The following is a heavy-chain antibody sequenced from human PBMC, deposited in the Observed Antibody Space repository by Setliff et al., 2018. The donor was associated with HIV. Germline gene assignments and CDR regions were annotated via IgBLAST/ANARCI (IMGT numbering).Heavy chain of an antibody. CDR2: ISVDGSGK. V-gene: IGHV3-30*01. J-gene: IGHJ4*02. CDR1: GFTFSDSV. CDR3: AKDKGQKYADY. D-gene: IGHD3-10*01. Sequence: PGGSLRLSCTASGFTFSDSVMHWVRQPPGKGLEWVAAISVDGSGKFYADSVKGRFTISRDDSKNTLYLQMNSLRAEDTAVYYCAKDKGQKYADYWGQGTVVTVSS.